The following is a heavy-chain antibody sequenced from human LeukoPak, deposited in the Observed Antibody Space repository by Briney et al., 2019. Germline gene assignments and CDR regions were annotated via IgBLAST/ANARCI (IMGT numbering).Heavy chain of an antibody. CDR2: IYTSGSA. J-gene: IGHJ4*02. CDR3: ARFSGVPKISYFDY. Sequence: PSETLSLTCTVSGGSITSGSYYWSWIRQPAGKGLEWIGRIYTSGSANYNPSLKSRVTISVDTSKNQFSLKLTSLTAADTAVYYCARFSGVPKISYFDYWGQGTLVTVSS. V-gene: IGHV4-61*02. CDR1: GGSITSGSYY. D-gene: IGHD3-10*01.